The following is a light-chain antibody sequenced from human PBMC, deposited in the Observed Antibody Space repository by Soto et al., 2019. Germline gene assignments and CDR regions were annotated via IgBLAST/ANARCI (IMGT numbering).Light chain of an antibody. CDR3: QQCAHSPLT. Sequence: EIVLTQSPGTLSLSPGERATLSYRASQSVSKNYLAWYQQKPGQAPRLLIYDAFNRATGIPDRFSGSGSGTDFTLTISRLEPEDFAVYYCQQCAHSPLTFGQGTKVEIK. CDR1: QSVSKNY. J-gene: IGKJ1*01. CDR2: DAF. V-gene: IGKV3-20*01.